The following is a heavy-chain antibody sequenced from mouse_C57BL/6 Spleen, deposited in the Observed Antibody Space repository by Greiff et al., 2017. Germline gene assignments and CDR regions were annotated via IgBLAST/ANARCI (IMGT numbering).Heavy chain of an antibody. D-gene: IGHD1-1*01. J-gene: IGHJ3*01. CDR2: ISSGTSTI. CDR1: GFTFSDYG. Sequence: VQLKESGGGLVKPGGSLKLSCAASGFTFSDYGMHWVRQAPEKGLEWVAYISSGTSTIYYADTVKGRFTISRDNAKNTLFLQMTSLRSEDTAMYYCARAYYGSSAWFAYWGQGTLVTVSA. V-gene: IGHV5-17*01. CDR3: ARAYYGSSAWFAY.